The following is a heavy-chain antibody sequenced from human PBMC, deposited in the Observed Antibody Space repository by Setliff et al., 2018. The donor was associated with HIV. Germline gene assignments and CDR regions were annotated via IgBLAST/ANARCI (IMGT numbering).Heavy chain of an antibody. V-gene: IGHV4-31*03. D-gene: IGHD4-4*01. CDR1: GGSIISGGYH. CDR2: IYFTGKT. CDR3: ARDLTSNSNCFDP. J-gene: IGHJ5*02. Sequence: LSLTCSISGGSIISGGYHWSWIRQHPEKGLEWIGYIYFTGKTYYNPSLKSRVSISVDTSKDQFSLNLKSVTAADTATDYCARDLTSNSNCFDPWGQGIPVTVTS.